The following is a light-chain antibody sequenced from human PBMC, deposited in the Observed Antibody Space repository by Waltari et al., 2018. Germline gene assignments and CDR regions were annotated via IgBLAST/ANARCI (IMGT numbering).Light chain of an antibody. V-gene: IGKV3D-15*01. CDR3: QQYNNWPPLFT. CDR2: GAS. Sequence: EIVMTQSPATLSVSPGDRATLSCRASQSVSSNLAWYQQKPGQAPRLLIYGASTRATGIPARFSGTVSGTEFTLTISSLQSEDFAVYYCQQYNNWPPLFTFGPGTKVDMK. CDR1: QSVSSN. J-gene: IGKJ3*01.